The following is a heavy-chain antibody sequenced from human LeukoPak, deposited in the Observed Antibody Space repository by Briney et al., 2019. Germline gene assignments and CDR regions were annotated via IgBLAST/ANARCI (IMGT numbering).Heavy chain of an antibody. Sequence: SETLSLTCTVSGGSISSHYWSWIRQPPGKGLEWIGYIYYSRSTNYNPSLKSRVTISVDTSKNQFSLKLCSVTAADTAVYYCARVAGAELLWFGELLYWFDPWGQGTLVTVSS. CDR3: ARVAGAELLWFGELLYWFDP. CDR1: GGSISSHY. J-gene: IGHJ5*02. D-gene: IGHD3-10*01. V-gene: IGHV4-59*11. CDR2: IYYSRST.